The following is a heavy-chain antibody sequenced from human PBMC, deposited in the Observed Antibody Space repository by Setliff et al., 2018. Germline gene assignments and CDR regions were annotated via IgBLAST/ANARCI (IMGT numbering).Heavy chain of an antibody. CDR1: GGSIISSNYY. D-gene: IGHD6-19*01. CDR2: IYYSGNT. J-gene: IGHJ6*03. Sequence: PSETLSLTCTVSGGSIISSNYYWGWIRQPPGKGLEWIGSIYYSGNTYYNPSLRSRVTISVDTSKNLFSLKLSSVTAADTALYYCAREQWLDPPGYYYMDVWAKGTTVTVSS. CDR3: AREQWLDPPGYYYMDV. V-gene: IGHV4-39*07.